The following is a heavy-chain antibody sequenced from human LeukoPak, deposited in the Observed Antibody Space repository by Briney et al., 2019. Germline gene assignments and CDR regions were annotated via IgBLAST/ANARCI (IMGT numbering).Heavy chain of an antibody. Sequence: SETLPLTCTVSGGSISSSSYYWGWIRQPPGKGLEWIGSIYYSGSTYYNPSLESRVTISVDTSKNQFSLKLSSVTAADTAVYYCANTPLAAAGSPSAPFDPWGQGTLVTVSS. D-gene: IGHD6-13*01. CDR3: ANTPLAAAGSPSAPFDP. J-gene: IGHJ5*02. V-gene: IGHV4-39*01. CDR1: GGSISSSSYY. CDR2: IYYSGST.